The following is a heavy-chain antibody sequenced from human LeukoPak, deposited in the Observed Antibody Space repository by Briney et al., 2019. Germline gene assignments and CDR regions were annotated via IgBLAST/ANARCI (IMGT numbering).Heavy chain of an antibody. V-gene: IGHV1-2*02. Sequence: ASVKVSCKASGFTFTGYYIHWVRPAPGQGLEWMGWVNPNSGGTNYAQMFQGRVTMTRDTSINTAYMELSGLRSDDTAVYYCARDSYGGNWSLGYWGQRTLVTVSS. J-gene: IGHJ4*02. CDR2: VNPNSGGT. CDR3: ARDSYGGNWSLGY. D-gene: IGHD4-23*01. CDR1: GFTFTGYY.